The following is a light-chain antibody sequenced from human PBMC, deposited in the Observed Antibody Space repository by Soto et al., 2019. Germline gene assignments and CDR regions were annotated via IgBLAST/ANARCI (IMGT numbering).Light chain of an antibody. Sequence: DIQMTQSPSSLSASVGDRVNITCRASQSISSYLNWYHQKPGKAPKLLIYAASSLQSGVPSRFSGSGSVTDFTLTISSLQPEDFATYYCQQSYSTPTFGQGTKVEIK. CDR1: QSISSY. CDR2: AAS. V-gene: IGKV1-39*01. CDR3: QQSYSTPT. J-gene: IGKJ1*01.